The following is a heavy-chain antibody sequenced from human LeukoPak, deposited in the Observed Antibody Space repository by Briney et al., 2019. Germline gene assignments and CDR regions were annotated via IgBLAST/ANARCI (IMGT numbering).Heavy chain of an antibody. Sequence: GGSLRLSCAASGFTVSSNYMSWVRQAPGKGLEWVSVIYSGGFTHYADSVKDRFTISRDNSKNTLYLQMNSLRVEDTAVYYCARDSEYSSDDPYGAQEPRVPVSS. CDR1: GFTVSSNY. CDR2: IYSGGFT. CDR3: ARDSEYSSDDPY. J-gene: IGHJ4*02. D-gene: IGHD6-19*01. V-gene: IGHV3-66*01.